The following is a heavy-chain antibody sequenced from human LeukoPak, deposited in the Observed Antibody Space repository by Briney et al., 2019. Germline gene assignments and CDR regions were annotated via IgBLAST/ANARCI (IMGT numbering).Heavy chain of an antibody. Sequence: ASVKVSCKASGYTFTSYDINWVRQATGQGLEWMGWMNPNSGNTDYAQKFQGRVTMTRNTSISTAYMELSSLRSEDTAVYYCARMVGAMAHEYGLDVRGQGTTVTVSS. CDR1: GYTFTSYD. V-gene: IGHV1-8*01. J-gene: IGHJ6*02. CDR2: MNPNSGNT. CDR3: ARMVGAMAHEYGLDV. D-gene: IGHD1-26*01.